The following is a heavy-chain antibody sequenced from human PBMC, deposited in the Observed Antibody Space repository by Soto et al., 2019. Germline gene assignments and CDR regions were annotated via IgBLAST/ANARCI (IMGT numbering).Heavy chain of an antibody. CDR1: GFTFGAYA. CDR3: TSGRTVTTPNGAFDI. J-gene: IGHJ3*02. V-gene: IGHV3-49*03. Sequence: GGSLRLSCTASGFTFGAYAMSWFRQAPGKGLEWVGFIRSKAYGGTTEYAASVKGRFTISRDDSKSIAYLQMNSLKTEDTAVYYCTSGRTVTTPNGAFDIWGQGTMVTVSS. CDR2: IRSKAYGGTT. D-gene: IGHD4-17*01.